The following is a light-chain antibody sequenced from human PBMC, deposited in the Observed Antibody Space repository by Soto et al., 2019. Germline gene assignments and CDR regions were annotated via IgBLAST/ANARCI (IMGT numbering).Light chain of an antibody. CDR1: QSVSNY. Sequence: EIVLPQSPATPSLSPGERATLSCRASQSVSNYLHWYQQKPGQAPRLLMYYASNRATGIPARFSGSGSGTDFTLTISSLEPEDFAVYYCQQRYNLPLSFGPGTKVDLK. CDR2: YAS. CDR3: QQRYNLPLS. V-gene: IGKV3-11*01. J-gene: IGKJ3*01.